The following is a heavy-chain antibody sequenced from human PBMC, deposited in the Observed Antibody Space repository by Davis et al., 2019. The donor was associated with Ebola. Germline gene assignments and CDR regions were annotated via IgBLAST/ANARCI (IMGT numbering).Heavy chain of an antibody. CDR2: IYPGDSDT. J-gene: IGHJ4*02. V-gene: IGHV5-51*01. Sequence: GESLKISCHGSGYSFTSYWIGWVRQLPGKGLEWMGIIYPGDSDTRYSPSFQGQVTISADKSISTAYLQWSSLKASDTAMYYCARRDYDILTGYSDGFDYWGQGTLVTVSS. CDR3: ARRDYDILTGYSDGFDY. D-gene: IGHD3-9*01. CDR1: GYSFTSYW.